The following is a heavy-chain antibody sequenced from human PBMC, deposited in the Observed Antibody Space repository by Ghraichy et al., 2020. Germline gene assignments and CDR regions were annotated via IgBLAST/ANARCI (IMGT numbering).Heavy chain of an antibody. V-gene: IGHV3-30*18. CDR3: AKDQSVYGIGGSSWPFDF. CDR2: ISYDGDNH. D-gene: IGHD6-13*01. J-gene: IGHJ4*02. Sequence: GGSLRLSCAASGFTFSSYGMHWVRQAPGKGLEWVAFISYDGDNHYYADSVKGRFTISRDNSKNTLVLEMNSLRAEDTAVYYCAKDQSVYGIGGSSWPFDFWGQGTLVTVSS. CDR1: GFTFSSYG.